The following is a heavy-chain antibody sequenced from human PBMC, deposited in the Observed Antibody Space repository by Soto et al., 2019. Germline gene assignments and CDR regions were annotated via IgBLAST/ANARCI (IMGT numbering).Heavy chain of an antibody. J-gene: IGHJ4*02. CDR3: ARRRNSGSYFDY. Sequence: QITLKESGPTLVKPTQTLTLTCTFSGFSLSTSGVGVGWIRQPPGKALEWLALIYWDDNKRYSPSLKSRLTITNYTSKNQVVLTMTNTDPVDTATYYCARRRNSGSYFDYWGQGTLVTVSS. V-gene: IGHV2-5*02. D-gene: IGHD1-26*01. CDR2: IYWDDNK. CDR1: GFSLSTSGVG.